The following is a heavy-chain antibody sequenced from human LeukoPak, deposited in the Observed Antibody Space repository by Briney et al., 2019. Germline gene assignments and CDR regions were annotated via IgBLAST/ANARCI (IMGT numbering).Heavy chain of an antibody. V-gene: IGHV3-23*01. J-gene: IGHJ6*03. CDR3: ARGGVVVPAATHYMDV. CDR2: ISGSGGST. CDR1: GFTFSSYG. Sequence: GGSLRLSCAASGFTFSSYGMSWVRQAPGKGLEWVSAISGSGGSTYYADSVKGRFTISRDNSKNTLYLQMNSLRAEDTALYYCARGGVVVPAATHYMDVWGKGTTVTVSS. D-gene: IGHD2-2*01.